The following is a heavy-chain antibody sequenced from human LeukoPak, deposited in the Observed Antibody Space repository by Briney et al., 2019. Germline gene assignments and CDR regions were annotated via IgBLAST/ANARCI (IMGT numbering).Heavy chain of an antibody. D-gene: IGHD4-11*01. Sequence: WGSLRLSCAASGFTFSVYSMSRVRQAPGKGLEWVSSITSSSSYIYYADSVKGRFTISRHNAKNSLYLQLNSLRAEDTAVYYCVRLYDDYTNGHFDSWGQGTLVTVSS. V-gene: IGHV3-21*01. CDR3: VRLYDDYTNGHFDS. CDR1: GFTFSVYS. J-gene: IGHJ4*02. CDR2: ITSSSSYI.